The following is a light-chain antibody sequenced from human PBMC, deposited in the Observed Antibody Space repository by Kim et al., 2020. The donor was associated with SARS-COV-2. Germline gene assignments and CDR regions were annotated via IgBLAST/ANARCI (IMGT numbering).Light chain of an antibody. Sequence: PGGTGTITWASSTGAVTSGYYARWFQQKPGQAPRALIYSTSNKYSWTPARFSGSLLGGKAALTLSGVQPEDEAEYYCLLYYGGAQVFGGGTKLTVL. J-gene: IGLJ3*02. CDR2: STS. CDR3: LLYYGGAQV. CDR1: TGAVTSGYY. V-gene: IGLV7-43*01.